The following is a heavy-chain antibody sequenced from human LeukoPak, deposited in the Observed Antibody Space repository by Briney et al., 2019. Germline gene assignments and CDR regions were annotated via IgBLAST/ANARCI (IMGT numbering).Heavy chain of an antibody. CDR2: ISSNGGST. CDR1: GFTFSSYA. CDR3: AREQRGCSSTSCPFDY. V-gene: IGHV3-64*01. D-gene: IGHD2-2*01. J-gene: IGHJ4*02. Sequence: GGSLSLSCAASGFTFSSYAMHWVRQAPGKGLEYVSAISSNGGSTYYANSVKGRFTISRDNSKNTLYLQMGSLRAEDMAVYYCAREQRGCSSTSCPFDYWGQGTLVTVSS.